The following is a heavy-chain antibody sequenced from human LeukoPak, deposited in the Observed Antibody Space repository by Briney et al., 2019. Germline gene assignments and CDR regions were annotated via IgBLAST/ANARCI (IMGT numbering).Heavy chain of an antibody. CDR1: GGTFSSYA. CDR3: ARGVGWVKSYYYGMDV. J-gene: IGHJ6*02. V-gene: IGHV1-69*10. CDR2: IIPILGIA. D-gene: IGHD3-16*01. Sequence: SVKVSCKASGGTFSSYAISWVRQAPGQGLEWMGGIIPILGIANYAQKFQGRVTITADESTSTAYTELSSLRSEDTAVYYCARGVGWVKSYYYGMDVWGQGTTVTVSS.